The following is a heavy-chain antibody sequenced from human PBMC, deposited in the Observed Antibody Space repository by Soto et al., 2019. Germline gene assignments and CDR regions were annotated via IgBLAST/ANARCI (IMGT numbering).Heavy chain of an antibody. D-gene: IGHD6-6*01. J-gene: IGHJ4*02. CDR1: GFTFSTYA. CDR3: ARDYSRSSGRMVDY. Sequence: QVQLVESGGGVVQSGRSLRLSCAASGFTFSTYAMQWVRQAPGKGLEWVAVIWYDGSNKYYGDSVKGRCTISRDNSKNTLYLQTNSLRLEDTAIYYCARDYSRSSGRMVDYWGQGTLVIVSS. V-gene: IGHV3-33*01. CDR2: IWYDGSNK.